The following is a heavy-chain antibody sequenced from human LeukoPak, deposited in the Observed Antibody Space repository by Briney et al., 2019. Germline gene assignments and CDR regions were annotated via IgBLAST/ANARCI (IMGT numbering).Heavy chain of an antibody. CDR2: ISYDGSNT. D-gene: IGHD5-24*01. V-gene: IGHV3-30*04. CDR1: GSTFSSYA. Sequence: PGRSLRLSCAASGSTFSSYAMHWVRQAPGKGLEWVAVISYDGSNTFYADSVKGRFTISRDNSKNTLYLQMNSLRAEDTAVYYCARNQMGFDPWGQGTLVTVSS. CDR3: ARNQMGFDP. J-gene: IGHJ5*02.